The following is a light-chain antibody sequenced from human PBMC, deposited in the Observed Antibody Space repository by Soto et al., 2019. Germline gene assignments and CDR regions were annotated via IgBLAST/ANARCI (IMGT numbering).Light chain of an antibody. Sequence: EMVLTQSPGTLSLSPGERATLACRASHSVSSRYLAWYQQKPGQAPRLLIYGASSRATGIPDRFSGSGSGTDFTLTISRLEPEDFAVYYCQQYGSSPLTFGGGTKVEIK. CDR2: GAS. V-gene: IGKV3-20*01. CDR3: QQYGSSPLT. CDR1: HSVSSRY. J-gene: IGKJ4*01.